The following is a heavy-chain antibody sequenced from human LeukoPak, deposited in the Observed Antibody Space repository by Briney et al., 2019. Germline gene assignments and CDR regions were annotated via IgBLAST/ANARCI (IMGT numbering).Heavy chain of an antibody. V-gene: IGHV4-59*08. CDR1: GGSMSSSY. D-gene: IGHD1-26*01. J-gene: IGHJ3*02. CDR2: IYYSGST. CDR3: ARPALGMEAFDI. Sequence: SETLSLTCTVSGGSMSSSYWSWIQQPPGKGLEWIGNIYYSGSTNYNPSLKSRVTTSVDTPKNQFSLKLRSVTAADTAVYNCARPALGMEAFDIWGQGTVATVSS.